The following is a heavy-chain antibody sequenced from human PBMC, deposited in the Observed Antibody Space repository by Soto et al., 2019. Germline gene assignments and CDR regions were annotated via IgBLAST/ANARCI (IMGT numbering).Heavy chain of an antibody. V-gene: IGHV3-30*18. D-gene: IGHD3-22*01. J-gene: IGHJ4*02. Sequence: QVRLVESGGGVVQPGRSLRLSCAASGFTFINYGMHWVRQAPGKGLEWVAGISYDGSIKHYADSVKGRFTISRDNTQNTLYLQMNSLRAEDTAVFYCAKETWANYDVSGYFPGFDYWGQGTLVTVSS. CDR1: GFTFINYG. CDR2: ISYDGSIK. CDR3: AKETWANYDVSGYFPGFDY.